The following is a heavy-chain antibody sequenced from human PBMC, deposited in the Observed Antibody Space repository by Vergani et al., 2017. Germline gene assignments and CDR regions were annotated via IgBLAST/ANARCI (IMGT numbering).Heavy chain of an antibody. CDR3: ARVPGYSSSWYDY. D-gene: IGHD6-13*01. J-gene: IGHJ4*02. Sequence: QVKLQESGPGLVKPSETLSLTCTVSGGSISSGDYYWSWIRQPPGKGLEWIGYIYYSGSTYYNPSLKSRVTISVDTSKNQFSLKLSSVTAADTAVYYCARVPGYSSSWYDYWGQGTLVTVSS. CDR1: GGSISSGDYY. V-gene: IGHV4-30-4*08. CDR2: IYYSGST.